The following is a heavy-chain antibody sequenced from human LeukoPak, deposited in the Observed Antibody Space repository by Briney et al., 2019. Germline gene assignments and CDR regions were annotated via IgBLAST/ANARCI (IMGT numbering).Heavy chain of an antibody. CDR3: ARDINRWEIPRGGGFDS. D-gene: IGHD4-23*01. CDR2: ISSSSYM. J-gene: IGHJ4*02. Sequence: GGSLRLSCAASGFIFSTYSMNWVRQAPGKGLEWVSSISSSSYMHYADSLKGRFTISRDNAKNSLFLQMNSLRAEDTAVYYCARDINRWEIPRGGGFDSWGRGALVTVSS. CDR1: GFIFSTYS. V-gene: IGHV3-21*01.